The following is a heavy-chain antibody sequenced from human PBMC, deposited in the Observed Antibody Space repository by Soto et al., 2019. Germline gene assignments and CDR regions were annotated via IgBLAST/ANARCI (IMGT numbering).Heavy chain of an antibody. CDR1: GFTFTNSW. Sequence: GGSLRLSCAASGFTFTNSWMSWVRQAPGKGLEWVASIKEDGSEKYYVDSVKGRFTISRDNAKNSVHLQMNSLRAEDTAVFYCALYARAGYWGQGTLVTVSS. J-gene: IGHJ4*02. V-gene: IGHV3-7*01. CDR2: IKEDGSEK. CDR3: ALYARAGY. D-gene: IGHD2-8*01.